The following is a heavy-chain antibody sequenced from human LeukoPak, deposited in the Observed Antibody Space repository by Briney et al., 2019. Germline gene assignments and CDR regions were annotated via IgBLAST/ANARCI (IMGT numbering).Heavy chain of an antibody. CDR1: GVSINSGGYY. CDR3: ARETAGAGQNFDY. Sequence: SETLSLTCTVSGVSINSGGYYWTWIRQHPGKGLDWIGYIYYRGSTYYNPSLKSRVTISVDTSENQFSLKLNSVTAADTAVYYCARETAGAGQNFDYWGQGTLVTVSS. D-gene: IGHD6-13*01. J-gene: IGHJ4*02. CDR2: IYYRGST. V-gene: IGHV4-31*03.